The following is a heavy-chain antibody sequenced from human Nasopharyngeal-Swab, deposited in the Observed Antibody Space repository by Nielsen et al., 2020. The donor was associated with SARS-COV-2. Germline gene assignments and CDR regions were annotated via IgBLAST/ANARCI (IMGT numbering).Heavy chain of an antibody. D-gene: IGHD1-26*01. V-gene: IGHV3-21*01. Sequence: GESLKISCAASGFTFSSYSMNWVCQAPGKGLEWVSSISSSSSYIYYADSVKGRFTISRDNAKNSLYLQMNSLRAEDTAVYYWARDGGATILDYWGQGTLVTVSS. CDR1: GFTFSSYS. J-gene: IGHJ4*02. CDR3: ARDGGATILDY. CDR2: ISSSSSYI.